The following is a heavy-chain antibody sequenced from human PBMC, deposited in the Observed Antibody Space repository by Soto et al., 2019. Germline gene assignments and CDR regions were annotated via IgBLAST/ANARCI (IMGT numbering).Heavy chain of an antibody. CDR1: GGTFNSYT. V-gene: IGHV1-69*02. J-gene: IGHJ2*01. CDR3: ARGTGFWYFDR. Sequence: QVQLVQSGAEVKKPGSSVKVSCNASGGTFNSYTISWVRQAPGQGLEWMGRIIPILGIANYAQKFQGRVTITADKSTSTAYMELSSLRSEDTAVYYCARGTGFWYFDRWGRGTLVTVSS. D-gene: IGHD1-1*01. CDR2: IIPILGIA.